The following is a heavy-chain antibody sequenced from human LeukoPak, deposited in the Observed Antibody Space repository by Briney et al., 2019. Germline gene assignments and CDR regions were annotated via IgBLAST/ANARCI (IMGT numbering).Heavy chain of an antibody. J-gene: IGHJ4*02. CDR1: GFTFSYYA. V-gene: IGHV3-23*01. CDR2: ITGSGVKT. D-gene: IGHD5-18*01. Sequence: GGSLRLSCAASGFTFSYYAMTWVRQAPGKGLEWVSAITGSGVKTFYADPVKGRFTVSRDNSKNTLYLQMNSLRAEDTAVYYCAKEDTAMAPSFVDYWGQGTLVTVSS. CDR3: AKEDTAMAPSFVDY.